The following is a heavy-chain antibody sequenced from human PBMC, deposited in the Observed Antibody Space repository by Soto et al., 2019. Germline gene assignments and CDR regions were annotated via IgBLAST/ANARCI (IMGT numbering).Heavy chain of an antibody. CDR3: ARGITIFGMVPG. CDR2: MNPNSGNT. V-gene: IGHV1-8*01. J-gene: IGHJ4*02. Sequence: QVQLVQSGAEVKKPGASVKVSCKASGYTSTSYDINWVRQATGQGLEWMGWMNPNSGNTGSAQKFQGRVTMTTNTSISTIDMELRRLGSEDTSVYYCARGITIFGMVPGWGQGTLVTVSS. D-gene: IGHD3-3*01. CDR1: GYTSTSYD.